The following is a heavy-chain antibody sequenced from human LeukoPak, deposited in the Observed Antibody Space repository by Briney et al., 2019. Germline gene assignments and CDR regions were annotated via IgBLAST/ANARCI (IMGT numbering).Heavy chain of an antibody. Sequence: SQTLSLTCTVSGGSISSGGYYWSWIRQHPGKGLEWIGYIYYSGSTYYNPSLKSRVTISVDTSKSQFSLKLSSVTAADTAVYYCATGEYQLLFRYYYYYMDVWGKGTTVTVSS. V-gene: IGHV4-31*03. CDR2: IYYSGST. J-gene: IGHJ6*03. D-gene: IGHD2-2*01. CDR3: ATGEYQLLFRYYYYYMDV. CDR1: GGSISSGGYY.